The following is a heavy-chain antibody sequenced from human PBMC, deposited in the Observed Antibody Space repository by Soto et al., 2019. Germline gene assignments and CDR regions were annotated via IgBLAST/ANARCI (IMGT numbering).Heavy chain of an antibody. J-gene: IGHJ6*02. CDR1: GFTFSSYS. V-gene: IGHV3-48*01. D-gene: IGHD2-2*01. Sequence: GALRLSCAASGFTFSSYSMNWVRQAPGKGLEWVSYISSSSSTIYYADSVKGRFTISRDKAKNSLYLPMNSLRAEDTAVYYCARDYVGAYCSSTSCYSDYYSGMDVWGQGTTVTVSS. CDR3: ARDYVGAYCSSTSCYSDYYSGMDV. CDR2: ISSSSSTI.